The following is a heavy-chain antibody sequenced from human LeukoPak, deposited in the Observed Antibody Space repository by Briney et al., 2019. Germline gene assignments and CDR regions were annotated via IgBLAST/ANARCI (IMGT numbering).Heavy chain of an antibody. CDR3: AKQRSDSSSQPFDY. CDR2: IWYDGSNK. J-gene: IGHJ4*02. D-gene: IGHD6-6*01. Sequence: GRSLRLSCAASGFTFSSYGMHWVRQAPGKGLEWVAVIWYDGSNKYYADSVKGRFTISRDNSKNTLYLQMNSLRAEDTAVYYCAKQRSDSSSQPFDYWGQGTLVTVSS. V-gene: IGHV3-33*06. CDR1: GFTFSSYG.